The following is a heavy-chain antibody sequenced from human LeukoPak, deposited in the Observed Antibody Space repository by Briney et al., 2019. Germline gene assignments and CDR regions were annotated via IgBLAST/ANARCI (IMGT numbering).Heavy chain of an antibody. V-gene: IGHV1-69*05. Sequence: ASVKVSCKASGGTFSSYAISWVRQAPGQGLEWMGGIIPIFGTANYAQKLQGRVTMTTDTSTSTAYMELRSLRSDDTVVYYCARVRGGGMDVWGKGTTVTVSS. J-gene: IGHJ6*04. D-gene: IGHD2-15*01. CDR3: ARVRGGGMDV. CDR1: GGTFSSYA. CDR2: IIPIFGTA.